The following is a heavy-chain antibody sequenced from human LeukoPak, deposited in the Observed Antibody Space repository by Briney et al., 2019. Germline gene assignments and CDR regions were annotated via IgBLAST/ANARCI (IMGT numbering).Heavy chain of an antibody. V-gene: IGHV4-39*01. J-gene: IGHJ5*02. CDR3: VRHLGANTWMGNWFDP. D-gene: IGHD1-1*01. CDR2: IYFSGTT. Sequence: SEALSLTCTVSGGSISSGYSWGWIRQPPGQGLAWIGSIYFSGTTYYNPSLKSRVTISVDTSRNQFSLKLNSVTAADTAIYYCVRHLGANTWMGNWFDPWGQGTLVTVSS. CDR1: GGSISSGYS.